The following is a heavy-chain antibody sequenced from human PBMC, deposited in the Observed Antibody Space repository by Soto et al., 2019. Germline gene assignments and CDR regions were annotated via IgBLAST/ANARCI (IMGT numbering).Heavy chain of an antibody. Sequence: QVQLVQSGAEVKKPGSSVKVSCKASGGTFSSYTISWVRQAPGQGLEWMGRIIPILGIANYPQEFQGRVTITADKSTRTADTELISLRSEDTAVYYCARRAGDDYDSSGYCTNWGQGTRVTVSS. V-gene: IGHV1-69*02. D-gene: IGHD3-22*01. CDR2: IIPILGIA. CDR1: GGTFSSYT. J-gene: IGHJ4*02. CDR3: ARRAGDDYDSSGYCTN.